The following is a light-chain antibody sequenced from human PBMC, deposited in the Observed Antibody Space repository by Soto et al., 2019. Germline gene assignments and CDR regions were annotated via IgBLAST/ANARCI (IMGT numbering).Light chain of an antibody. CDR2: EAA. CDR1: QNVRSH. Sequence: EIVLTQSPATLSLSPGERATLSCRASQNVRSHLAGYQQKSGQAPRLRIYEAANRTTGVPARFSGSGSGTDYTLTISSLEPEDFAVYYCQQRDTWPPFTFGPGTKVDIK. CDR3: QQRDTWPPFT. J-gene: IGKJ3*01. V-gene: IGKV3-11*01.